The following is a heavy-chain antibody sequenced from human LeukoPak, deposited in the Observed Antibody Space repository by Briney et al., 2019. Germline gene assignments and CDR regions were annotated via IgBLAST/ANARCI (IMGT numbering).Heavy chain of an antibody. CDR1: GGSLSSGGYF. D-gene: IGHD3-22*01. Sequence: SQTLSLTCTVSGGSLSSGGYFWSWIRQHPGKGLEWIGHIYYSGSTYYNPSLKGRVTISVDTSKNQFSLRLSSVTAADTAIYYCASVSYDTSLQHWGQGTLVTVSS. V-gene: IGHV4-31*03. J-gene: IGHJ1*01. CDR3: ASVSYDTSLQH. CDR2: IYYSGST.